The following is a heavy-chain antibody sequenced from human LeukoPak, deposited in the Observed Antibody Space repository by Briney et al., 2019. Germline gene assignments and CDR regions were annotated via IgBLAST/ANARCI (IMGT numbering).Heavy chain of an antibody. D-gene: IGHD3-16*01. CDR2: ISASGGST. CDR1: GFTFSSYA. J-gene: IGHJ4*02. Sequence: GGSLRLSCAASGFTFSSYAMNWVRQAPGKGLEWVSAISASGGSTYYADSVKGRFTISRDNSKNTLYLQMNSLRADDTAVYYCAKRGSDYCFDYWGQGTLVTVSS. V-gene: IGHV3-23*01. CDR3: AKRGSDYCFDY.